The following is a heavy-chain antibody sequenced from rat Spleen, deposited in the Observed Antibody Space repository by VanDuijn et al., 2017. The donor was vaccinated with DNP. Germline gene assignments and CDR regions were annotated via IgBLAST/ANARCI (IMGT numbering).Heavy chain of an antibody. CDR3: TREGAYFDY. CDR1: GFSLNNFG. D-gene: IGHD1-11*01. V-gene: IGHV2S12*01. J-gene: IGHJ2*01. CDR2: ISSAGNT. Sequence: QVQLRESGPGLVQPSQILSLTCTVSGFSLNNFGINWVRQPPGKGLEWIAAISSAGNTFYNSALKSRLSFSSDPSKNQVFLKMDSPQTEDTAIYFCTREGAYFDYWGQGVMVTVSS.